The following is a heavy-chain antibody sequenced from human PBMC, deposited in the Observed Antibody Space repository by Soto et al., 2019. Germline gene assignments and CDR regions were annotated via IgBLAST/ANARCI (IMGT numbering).Heavy chain of an antibody. Sequence: QVQLVESGGGVVQPGRSLRLSCAAAGFTFSSYAMHWVRQAPGKGLEWVAVISYDGSNKYYADSVKGRFTISRDNSKNPQYLKMNSLRAEDTAVYYCARSGSYAPCYYYGMDVWGPGTTVTVSS. CDR2: ISYDGSNK. V-gene: IGHV3-30-3*01. J-gene: IGHJ6*02. CDR3: ARSGSYAPCYYYGMDV. CDR1: GFTFSSYA. D-gene: IGHD1-26*01.